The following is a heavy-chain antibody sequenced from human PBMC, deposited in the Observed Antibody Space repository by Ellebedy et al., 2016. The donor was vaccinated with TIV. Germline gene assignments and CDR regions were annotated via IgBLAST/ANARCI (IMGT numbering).Heavy chain of an antibody. V-gene: IGHV4-34*01. CDR3: ARLRREWLQSYFDY. D-gene: IGHD3-3*01. J-gene: IGHJ4*02. CDR1: GGSFSGYY. Sequence: SETLSLTCAVYGGSFSGYYWSWIRQPPGKGLEWIGEINHSGSTNYNPSLKSRVTISVDTSKNQFSLKLSSVTAADTAVYYCARLRREWLQSYFDYWGQGTLVTVSS. CDR2: INHSGST.